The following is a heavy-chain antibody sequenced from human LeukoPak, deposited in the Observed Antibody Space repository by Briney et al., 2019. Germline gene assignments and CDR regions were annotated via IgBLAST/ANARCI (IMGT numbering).Heavy chain of an antibody. CDR3: ARDIFDY. Sequence: GGSLRLSCAASGFTFSSYGMHWDRQAPGKGLEWVAVISYDGSNKYYADSVKGRFTISRDNAKNSVHLQMNGLRAEDTAMYYCARDIFDYWGQGTLVTVSS. CDR2: ISYDGSNK. J-gene: IGHJ4*02. V-gene: IGHV3-30*03. CDR1: GFTFSSYG.